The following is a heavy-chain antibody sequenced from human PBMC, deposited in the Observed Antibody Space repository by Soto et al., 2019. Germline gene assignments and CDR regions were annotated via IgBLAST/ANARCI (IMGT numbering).Heavy chain of an antibody. CDR1: GCSLSTSGVG. J-gene: IGHJ4*02. Sequence: QITLKESGPPLVKPTQTLTLTCTFSGCSLSTSGVGVSWIRQPPGKALEWLALIYWDDDKRYSPSLKSRLTITKDTSKNQVVLTMSNMDPVDTATYYCARRRVPNFDYWGQGTLVTVSS. V-gene: IGHV2-5*02. CDR2: IYWDDDK. D-gene: IGHD3-3*01. CDR3: ARRRVPNFDY.